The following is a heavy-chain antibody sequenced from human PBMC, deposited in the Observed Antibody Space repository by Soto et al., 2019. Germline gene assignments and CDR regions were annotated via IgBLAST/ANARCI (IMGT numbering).Heavy chain of an antibody. D-gene: IGHD6-6*01. CDR3: ASLGSSSDSFDYYYYGMDV. J-gene: IGHJ6*02. V-gene: IGHV3-23*01. CDR2: ISGSGGST. CDR1: GFTFSSYA. Sequence: GGSLRLSCAASGFTFSSYAMSWVRQAPGKGLEWVSAISGSGGSTYYADSVKGRFTISRDNSKNTLYLQMNSLRAEDTAVYYCASLGSSSDSFDYYYYGMDVWGQGTTVTVSS.